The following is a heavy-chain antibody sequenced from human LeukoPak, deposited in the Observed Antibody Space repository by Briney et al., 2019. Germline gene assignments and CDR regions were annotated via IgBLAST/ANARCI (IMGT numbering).Heavy chain of an antibody. CDR2: IKQDGSEK. Sequence: GSLRLSCAASGFTFSSYWMAWVRQAPGKGLEWVANIKQDGSEKYYVDSVKGRFTISRDNAKNSLYMQTSSLRAEDTAVYYCAREGLYKIGLDVWGQGTTVTVSS. J-gene: IGHJ6*02. D-gene: IGHD3-10*01. CDR3: AREGLYKIGLDV. CDR1: GFTFSSYW. V-gene: IGHV3-7*01.